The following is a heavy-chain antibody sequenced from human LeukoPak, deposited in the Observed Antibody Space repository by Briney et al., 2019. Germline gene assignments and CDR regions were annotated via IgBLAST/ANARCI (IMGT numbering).Heavy chain of an antibody. V-gene: IGHV3-33*01. CDR2: IWFDESHE. CDR3: ARGAGGSYPIDY. Sequence: PGGSLRLSCTASGFTLSRYGMHRVRQAPGKGLEWVAVIWFDESHEYYADSVKGRFTSSRDNSKNTLYLQMNSLRAEDTAVYYCARGAGGSYPIDYWGQGTLVTVSS. CDR1: GFTLSRYG. D-gene: IGHD1-26*01. J-gene: IGHJ4*02.